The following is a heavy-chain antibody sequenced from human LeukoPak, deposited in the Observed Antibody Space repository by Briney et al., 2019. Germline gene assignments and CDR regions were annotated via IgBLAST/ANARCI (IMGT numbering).Heavy chain of an antibody. D-gene: IGHD3-22*01. CDR1: GGSISSYY. J-gene: IGHJ3*02. Sequence: PSETLSLTCTVSGGSISSYYWSWIRQPPGKGLEWIGYIYYSGSTNYNPSLKSRVTMSVDTSKNQFSLKLSSVTAADTAVYYCARVPYDRSGYYSDAFDIWGQGTMVTVSS. CDR3: ARVPYDRSGYYSDAFDI. V-gene: IGHV4-59*12. CDR2: IYYSGST.